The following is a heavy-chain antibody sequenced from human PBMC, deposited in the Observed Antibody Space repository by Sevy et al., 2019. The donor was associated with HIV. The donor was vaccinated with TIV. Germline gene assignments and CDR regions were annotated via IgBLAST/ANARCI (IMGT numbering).Heavy chain of an antibody. V-gene: IGHV4-34*01. CDR2: ISHIGST. J-gene: IGHJ5*02. CDR1: GGSFSDYY. CDR3: ARSITSVLPGPLGLFFRVYSNWFGP. D-gene: IGHD2-15*01. Sequence: SETLSLTCAVYGGSFSDYYWNWIRQPPGGGLEWIGEISHIGSTNYNPSLKSRVTMSLDTSTNQFSLKLKSMNAADTAVYYCARSITSVLPGPLGLFFRVYSNWFGPWGQGTLVTVSS.